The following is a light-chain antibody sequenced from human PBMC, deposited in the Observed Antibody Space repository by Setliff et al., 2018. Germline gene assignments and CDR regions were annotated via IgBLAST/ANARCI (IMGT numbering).Light chain of an antibody. Sequence: QSALTQPASVSGSPGQSITISCTGTSSDVGGYNYVSWYQQHAGKAPKLMIYEVTKRPSGVPGRFSGSKSGNTASLTVSGLQAEDEADYYCSSFAGDDGILFGGGTQLTVL. CDR1: SSDVGGYNY. V-gene: IGLV2-8*01. CDR3: SSFAGDDGIL. J-gene: IGLJ3*02. CDR2: EVT.